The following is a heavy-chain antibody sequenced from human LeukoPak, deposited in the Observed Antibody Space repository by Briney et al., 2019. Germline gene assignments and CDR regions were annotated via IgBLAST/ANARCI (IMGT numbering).Heavy chain of an antibody. CDR3: ATYRQVLLPFES. V-gene: IGHV3-23*01. Sequence: ETLSLTCAVYGGSFSGYYWSWIREPPGKGLEWVSSIFPSGGEIHYADSVRGRFTISRDNSKSTLSLQMNSLRAEDTAIYYCATYRQVLLPFESWGQGTLVTVSS. D-gene: IGHD2-8*02. CDR1: GGSFSGYY. CDR2: IFPSGGEI. J-gene: IGHJ4*02.